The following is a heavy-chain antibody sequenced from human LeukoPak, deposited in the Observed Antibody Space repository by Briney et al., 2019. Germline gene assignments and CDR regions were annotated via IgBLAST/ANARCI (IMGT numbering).Heavy chain of an antibody. J-gene: IGHJ4*02. CDR2: IIGSVSST. CDR1: GFTFSAYY. CDR3: AKSGGSCCFDY. V-gene: IGHV3-23*01. Sequence: GGSLRLSCAASGFTFSAYYMSWVRQAPGKGLEGVSAIIGSVSSTYYADSVKGRFTISRDNSENTLYLQLNSLRAEDTALYYCAKSGGSCCFDYWGRGTLVTVSS. D-gene: IGHD2-15*01.